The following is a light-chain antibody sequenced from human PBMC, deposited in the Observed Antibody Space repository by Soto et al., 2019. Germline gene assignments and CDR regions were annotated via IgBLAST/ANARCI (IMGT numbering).Light chain of an antibody. Sequence: DRVTIICRASQSISSWLAWYQQKPGKAPKLLIYEAFTLQSGVSSRFSGNGSGTEFSLTISSLQADDFGSYYCQHYNPWTFGPGTKVDI. V-gene: IGKV1-5*02. CDR2: EAF. CDR3: QHYNPWT. J-gene: IGKJ1*01. CDR1: QSISSW.